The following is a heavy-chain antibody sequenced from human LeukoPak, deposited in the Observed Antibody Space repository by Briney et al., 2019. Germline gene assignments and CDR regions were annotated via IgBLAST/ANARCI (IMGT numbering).Heavy chain of an antibody. CDR2: ISASGGGA. J-gene: IGHJ4*02. Sequence: GGSLRLSCAASGFTFSSYAMSWARQAPGKGLEWVSTISASGGGAYYADSVKGRFTISRNNSKDTLSLQMNTLRAEDTAVYYCAKDVRRAEYCSATTCYTSSFDYWGQGTLVTVSS. CDR3: AKDVRRAEYCSATTCYTSSFDY. D-gene: IGHD2-2*02. V-gene: IGHV3-23*01. CDR1: GFTFSSYA.